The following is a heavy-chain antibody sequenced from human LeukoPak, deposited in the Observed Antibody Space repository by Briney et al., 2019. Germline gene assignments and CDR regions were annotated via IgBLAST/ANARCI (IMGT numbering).Heavy chain of an antibody. CDR3: ARALLWFGEPSHIDY. CDR2: ITAYNDNT. D-gene: IGHD3-10*01. V-gene: IGHV1-18*01. J-gene: IGHJ4*02. CDR1: GYTFTSYG. Sequence: ASVKVSCKASGYTFTSYGISWVRQAPGQGLEWMGWITAYNDNTNYAQKLQGRVTMTTDTSTSTAYMELRSLRSDDTGVYYCARALLWFGEPSHIDYWGQGTLVTASS.